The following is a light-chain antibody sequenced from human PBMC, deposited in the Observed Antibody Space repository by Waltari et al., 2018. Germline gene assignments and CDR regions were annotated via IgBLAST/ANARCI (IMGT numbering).Light chain of an antibody. Sequence: DIVMTQSPDSLAVSLGERATINCKSSQSVFYSPNNKNSLAWYQQKPGKTPNLLIYGASTRESGVPDRFSGSGSGTDFTLTISSLQAEDVAVYYCQQYYSTPLTFGQGTKLEIK. J-gene: IGKJ2*01. CDR3: QQYYSTPLT. CDR1: QSVFYSPNNKNS. CDR2: GAS. V-gene: IGKV4-1*01.